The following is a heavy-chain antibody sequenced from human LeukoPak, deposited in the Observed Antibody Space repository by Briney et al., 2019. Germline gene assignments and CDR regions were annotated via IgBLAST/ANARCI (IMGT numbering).Heavy chain of an antibody. D-gene: IGHD3-22*01. J-gene: IGHJ4*02. CDR2: FYHSGST. Sequence: PSETLSLTCSVSGGFNTHYYWSWIRQRPGKGLEWIGYFYHSGSTNYNPSLKSRVTISVDTSKNHFSLKLSSVTAADTAVYYCARGQWLPVFDFWGQGTLVTLSS. V-gene: IGHV4-59*01. CDR1: GGFNTHYY. CDR3: ARGQWLPVFDF.